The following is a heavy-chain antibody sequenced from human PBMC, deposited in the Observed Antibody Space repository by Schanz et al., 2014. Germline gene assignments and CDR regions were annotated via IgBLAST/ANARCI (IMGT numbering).Heavy chain of an antibody. CDR2: INQDGSHK. CDR3: ARVLGGDEGLDQ. Sequence: EVQLEESGGGLVKPGGSLKLSCAASRLNFNNAWMHWVRQAPGKGLEWVATINQDGSHKYYVDSVKGRFTISRDNAKNSLFLQMNSLRAEDTAVYYCARVLGGDEGLDQWGQGTLVTVSS. D-gene: IGHD4-17*01. J-gene: IGHJ4*02. V-gene: IGHV3-7*01. CDR1: RLNFNNAW.